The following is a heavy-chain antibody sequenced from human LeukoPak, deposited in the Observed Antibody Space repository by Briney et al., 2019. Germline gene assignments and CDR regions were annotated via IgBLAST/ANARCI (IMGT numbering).Heavy chain of an antibody. Sequence: GGSLRLSCAASGVTFSNVWMTWVRQAPGKGLEWVARIKSNADGGTTDYAAPVKGRFTISRDDSKNTLYLQMNILKTEDTAVYYCTRIYYDSSGPDYWGQGTLVTVSS. CDR2: IKSNADGGTT. D-gene: IGHD3-22*01. CDR3: TRIYYDSSGPDY. V-gene: IGHV3-15*01. CDR1: GVTFSNVW. J-gene: IGHJ4*02.